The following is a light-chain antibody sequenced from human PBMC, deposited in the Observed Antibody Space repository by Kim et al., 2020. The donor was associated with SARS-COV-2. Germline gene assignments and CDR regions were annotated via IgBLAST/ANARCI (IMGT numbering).Light chain of an antibody. CDR2: ANS. CDR3: QSYDSSLSGSWV. Sequence: VTISCTGSSSNIGAGYDVHWYQQLPGTAPKLLIYANSNRPSGVPDRFSGSKSDTSASLDITGLQAEDEADYYCQSYDSSLSGSWVFGGGTKLTVL. V-gene: IGLV1-40*01. CDR1: SSNIGAGYD. J-gene: IGLJ3*02.